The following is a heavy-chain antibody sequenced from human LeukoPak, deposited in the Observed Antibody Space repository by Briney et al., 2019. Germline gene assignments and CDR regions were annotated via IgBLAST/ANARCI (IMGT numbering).Heavy chain of an antibody. CDR3: ARDRITMVRGALRYYGMDV. CDR1: GGSINNYY. V-gene: IGHV4-59*01. Sequence: SETLSLTCTVSGGSINNYYWSWIRQPPGKGLEWIGYIYYSGSTNYNPSLKSRVTISVDTSKNQFSLKLNSVTAADTAVYYCARDRITMVRGALRYYGMDVWGQGTTVTASS. J-gene: IGHJ6*02. D-gene: IGHD3-10*01. CDR2: IYYSGST.